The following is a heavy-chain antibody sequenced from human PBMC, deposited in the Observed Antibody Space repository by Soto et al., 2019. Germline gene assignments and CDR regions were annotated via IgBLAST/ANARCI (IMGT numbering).Heavy chain of an antibody. CDR1: GGTFSSYA. CDR3: ARDLQQLVWYNWFDP. Sequence: SVKVSCKASGGTFSSYAISWVRQAPGQGLEWMGGIIPIFGTANYAQKFQGRVTITADESTSTAYMELSSLRSEDTAVYYCARDLQQLVWYNWFDPWGQGTLVTVSS. D-gene: IGHD6-13*01. CDR2: IIPIFGTA. J-gene: IGHJ5*02. V-gene: IGHV1-69*13.